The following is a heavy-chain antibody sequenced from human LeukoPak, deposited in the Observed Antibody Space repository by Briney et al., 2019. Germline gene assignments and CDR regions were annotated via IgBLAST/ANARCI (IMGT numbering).Heavy chain of an antibody. CDR1: GFTFSSYD. Sequence: PGGSLRLSCAASGFTFSSYDMHWVRQAPCQGLEWVALIWYDGSNKNYADTVKGRFTISRDNSKNTLFLQINSLRAEDTAVYYCAREASDAFDIWGQGTMVTVSS. CDR3: AREASDAFDI. V-gene: IGHV3-33*01. CDR2: IWYDGSNK. J-gene: IGHJ3*02.